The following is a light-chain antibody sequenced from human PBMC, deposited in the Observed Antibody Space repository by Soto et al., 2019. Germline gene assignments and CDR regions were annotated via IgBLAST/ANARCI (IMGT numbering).Light chain of an antibody. J-gene: IGKJ4*01. V-gene: IGKV3-15*01. CDR3: QQYNNWPLT. CDR2: GAS. CDR1: QSVSSN. Sequence: EIVMTQSPATLSVSPGERATLSCRASQSVSSNLAWYQQKPGQAPRLLLYGASTRATGIPARFSGSGSGTEFTLTISSLQSEDFAVYYWQQYNNWPLTFGGGTKVEIK.